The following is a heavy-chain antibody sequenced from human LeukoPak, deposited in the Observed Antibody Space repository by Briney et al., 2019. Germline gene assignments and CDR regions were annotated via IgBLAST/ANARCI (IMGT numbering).Heavy chain of an antibody. V-gene: IGHV1-46*01. CDR1: GYTFTSYY. Sequence: ASVKVSCKASGYTFTSYYMHWVRQAPGQGLEWMGIINPSGGSTSYAQKFQGRVTMTRDTSTGTVYMELSSLRSEDTAVYYCARDRAPQDNYDFWSGYLFDYWGQGTLVTVSS. D-gene: IGHD3-3*01. J-gene: IGHJ4*02. CDR2: INPSGGST. CDR3: ARDRAPQDNYDFWSGYLFDY.